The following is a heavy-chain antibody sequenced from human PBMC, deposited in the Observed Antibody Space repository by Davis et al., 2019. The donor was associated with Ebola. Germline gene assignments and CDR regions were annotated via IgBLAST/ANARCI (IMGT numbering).Heavy chain of an antibody. CDR3: ARVGFQRWLQLSG. D-gene: IGHD5-24*01. J-gene: IGHJ4*02. Sequence: GSLRLSCAVSGCSISSSNWWSWVRQPPGKGLEWFGDIYHSGSTNYNPSLKSRVTISVDTSKNQFSLKLSSVTAADTAVYYCARVGFQRWLQLSGWGQGTLVTVSS. CDR2: IYHSGST. CDR1: GCSISSSNW. V-gene: IGHV4-4*02.